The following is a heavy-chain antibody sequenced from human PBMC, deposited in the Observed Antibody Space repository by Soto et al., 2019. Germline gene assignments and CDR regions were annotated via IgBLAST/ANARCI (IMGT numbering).Heavy chain of an antibody. CDR3: ARGLRFLEGKDYFDY. CDR2: IIPIFGTA. V-gene: IGHV1-69*12. D-gene: IGHD3-3*01. Sequence: QVQLVQSGAEVKKPGSSVKVSCKASGGTFSSYAISWVRQAPGQGLEWMGGIIPIFGTANYAQKFQGRVTIXXDXSMXTAYMELSSLRSEDTAVYYCARGLRFLEGKDYFDYWGQGTLVTVSS. J-gene: IGHJ4*02. CDR1: GGTFSSYA.